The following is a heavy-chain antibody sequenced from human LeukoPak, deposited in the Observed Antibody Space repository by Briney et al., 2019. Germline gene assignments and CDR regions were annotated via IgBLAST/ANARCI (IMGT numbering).Heavy chain of an antibody. CDR2: IYTSGST. J-gene: IGHJ4*02. Sequence: SETLSLTCTDSGGSISSGSYYWSWIRQPAGKGLEWIGRIYTSGSTNYNPSLKSRVTISVDTSKNQFSLKLSSVTAADTAVYYCARSYSGYDSQYYFDYWGQGTLVTVSS. CDR1: GGSISSGSYY. CDR3: ARSYSGYDSQYYFDY. V-gene: IGHV4-61*02. D-gene: IGHD5-12*01.